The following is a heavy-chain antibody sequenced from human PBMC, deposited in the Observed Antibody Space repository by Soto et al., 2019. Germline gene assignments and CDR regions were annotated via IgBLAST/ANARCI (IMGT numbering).Heavy chain of an antibody. J-gene: IGHJ6*02. CDR1: GGTISGYY. CDR3: AREETYYDFWSGYYTNYYYYGMDV. V-gene: IGHV4-34*01. CDR2: INHSGST. D-gene: IGHD3-3*01. Sequence: TSETLSLTCTVTGGTISGYYWSWIRQPPGKGLEWIGEINHSGSTNYNPSLKSRVTISVDTSKNQFSLKLSSVTAADTAVYYCAREETYYDFWSGYYTNYYYYGMDVWGQGTTVTVSS.